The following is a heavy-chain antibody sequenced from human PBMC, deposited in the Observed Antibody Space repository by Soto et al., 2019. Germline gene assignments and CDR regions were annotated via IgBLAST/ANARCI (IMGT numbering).Heavy chain of an antibody. Sequence: TLSLTCTVSGGSTSSGGFYWSWIRQHPGKGLEWIGYIYYSGISYYNPSLKSRVSISLDTSRNQFSMTLNSVTAADTAVYYCARNGYTYGIDVSGPGATVTVSS. V-gene: IGHV4-31*03. CDR1: GGSTSSGGFY. CDR3: ARNGYTYGIDV. D-gene: IGHD5-18*01. J-gene: IGHJ6*02. CDR2: IYYSGIS.